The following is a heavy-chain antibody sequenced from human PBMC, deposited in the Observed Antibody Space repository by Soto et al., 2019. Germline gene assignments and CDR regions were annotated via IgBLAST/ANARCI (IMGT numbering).Heavy chain of an antibody. V-gene: IGHV3-23*01. CDR1: GFTFSSFA. CDR2: ISGGGGST. CDR3: AKDRYCSGGSCYSEWAFDI. J-gene: IGHJ3*02. D-gene: IGHD2-15*01. Sequence: EVQLLESGGGLVQPGGSLRLSCAASGFTFSSFAMSWVRQAPGKGLEWVSPISGGGGSTYYADSGKGRFTISRDNSKNTLYLQMNSLRAEYTAVYYCAKDRYCSGGSCYSEWAFDIWGQGTMVTVSS.